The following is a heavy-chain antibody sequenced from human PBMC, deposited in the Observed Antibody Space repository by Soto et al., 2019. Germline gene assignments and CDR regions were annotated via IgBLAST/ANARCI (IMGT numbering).Heavy chain of an antibody. CDR1: GFTFSSYA. Sequence: EVPLLESGGGLVQPGGSLRLSCAASGFTFSSYAMSWVRQAPGKGLEWVSAISGSGGSTYYADSVKGRFTISRDNSKNTLYLQMNSLRAEDTAVYYCAKDRGVAHYYYYGMDVWGQGTTVTVSS. J-gene: IGHJ6*02. D-gene: IGHD2-15*01. CDR3: AKDRGVAHYYYYGMDV. CDR2: ISGSGGST. V-gene: IGHV3-23*01.